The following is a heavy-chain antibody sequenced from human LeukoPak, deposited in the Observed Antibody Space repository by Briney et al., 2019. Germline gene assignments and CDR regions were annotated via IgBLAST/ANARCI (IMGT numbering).Heavy chain of an antibody. CDR2: IYYSGST. V-gene: IGHV4-61*01. CDR3: ARDVLTEGTLAFDI. Sequence: PSETLSLTCTVSGGSVSSGSYYWSWIRQPPGKGLEWIGYIYYSGSTNYNPSLKSRVTISVGTSKNQFSLRLSSVTAADTAVYYCARDVLTEGTLAFDIWGQGTMVTVSS. D-gene: IGHD3-10*01. CDR1: GGSVSSGSYY. J-gene: IGHJ3*02.